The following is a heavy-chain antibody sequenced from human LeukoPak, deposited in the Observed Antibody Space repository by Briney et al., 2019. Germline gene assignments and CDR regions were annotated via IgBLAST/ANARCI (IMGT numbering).Heavy chain of an antibody. D-gene: IGHD3-10*01. V-gene: IGHV3-7*01. CDR1: GFTFSSYS. CDR2: IKQDGSEN. Sequence: PGGSLRLSCAASGFTFSSYSMNWVRQAPGKGLEGVANIKQDGSENYYVDSVKGRFTISRDNAKNSLYLQMNSLRAEDTAVYYCARDGVTMVRGVKVLDYYYYYMDVWGKGTTVTISS. CDR3: ARDGVTMVRGVKVLDYYYYYMDV. J-gene: IGHJ6*03.